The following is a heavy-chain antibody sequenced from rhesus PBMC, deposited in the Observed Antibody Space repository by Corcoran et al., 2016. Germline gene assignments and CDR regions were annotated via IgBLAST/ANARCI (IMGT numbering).Heavy chain of an antibody. CDR1: GGSISDDYY. CDR3: ARVNSSWYAFDF. Sequence: QVQLQESGPGLVKPSETLSLTCAVSGGSISDDYYWSWIRQPPGKGLEWIGYIYGSGGGTNYNPSLKNRVTISIGTSKNQFALKLSSVTAADTAVYYCARVNSSWYAFDFWGQGLRVTVSS. D-gene: IGHD6-13*01. J-gene: IGHJ3*01. V-gene: IGHV4-106*01. CDR2: IYGSGGGT.